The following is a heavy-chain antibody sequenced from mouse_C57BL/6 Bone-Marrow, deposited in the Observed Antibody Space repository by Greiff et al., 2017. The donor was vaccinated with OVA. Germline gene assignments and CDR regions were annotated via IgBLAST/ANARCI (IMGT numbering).Heavy chain of an antibody. J-gene: IGHJ2*01. CDR3: ARDSSGGRGYFDY. D-gene: IGHD3-2*02. V-gene: IGHV5-4*01. CDR2: ISDGGSYT. Sequence: EVQRVESGGGLVKPGGSLKLSCAASGFTFSSYAMSWVRQTPEKRLEWVATISDGGSYTYYPDNVKGRFTISRDNAKNNLYLQMSHLKSEDTAMYYCARDSSGGRGYFDYWGQGTTLTVSS. CDR1: GFTFSSYA.